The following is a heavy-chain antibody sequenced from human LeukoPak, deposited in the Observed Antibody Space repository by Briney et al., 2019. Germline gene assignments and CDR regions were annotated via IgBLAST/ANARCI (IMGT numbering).Heavy chain of an antibody. CDR1: GGSISSGSYY. J-gene: IGHJ4*02. CDR2: INHSGST. D-gene: IGHD3-22*01. CDR3: ARVADYYDSSGSNDY. Sequence: SETLSLTCTVSGGSISSGSYYWNWIRQPPGKGLEWIGDINHSGSTNYNPSLTSRVTISVDTSKNQFSLKLSSVTAADTAVYYCARVADYYDSSGSNDYWGQGTLVTVSS. V-gene: IGHV4-39*07.